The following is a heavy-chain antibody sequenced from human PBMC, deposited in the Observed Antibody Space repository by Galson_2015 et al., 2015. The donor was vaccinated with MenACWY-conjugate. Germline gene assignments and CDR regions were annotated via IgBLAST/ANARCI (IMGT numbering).Heavy chain of an antibody. Sequence: LRLSCAASGFSFSSYGMSWVRQAPGKGLEWVANIKGDGSEIWYVDSVKGRFTISRDNARYSLYLQMNALRAEDTAVYYCARENTHNYAYAIDYWGQGILVSVSS. V-gene: IGHV3-7*03. CDR1: GFSFSSYG. D-gene: IGHD3-16*01. J-gene: IGHJ4*02. CDR3: ARENTHNYAYAIDY. CDR2: IKGDGSEI.